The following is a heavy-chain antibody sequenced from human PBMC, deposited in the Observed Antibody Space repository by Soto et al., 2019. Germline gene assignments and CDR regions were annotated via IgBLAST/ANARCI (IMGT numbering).Heavy chain of an antibody. V-gene: IGHV4-39*01. J-gene: IGHJ4*02. CDR1: GGSISSSSYY. CDR3: ARRRELFEYYFDY. D-gene: IGHD3-10*01. CDR2: IYYSGST. Sequence: SETLSLTCTVSGGSISSSSYYWGWIRQPPGKGLEWIGSIYYSGSTYYNPSLKSRVTISVDTSKNQFSLKLSSVTAADTAVYYCARRRELFEYYFDYWGQGTLVTVSS.